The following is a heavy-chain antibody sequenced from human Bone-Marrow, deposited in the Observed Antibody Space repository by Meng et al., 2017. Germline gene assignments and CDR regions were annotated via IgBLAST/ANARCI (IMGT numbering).Heavy chain of an antibody. V-gene: IGHV3-23*01. CDR2: ISGSGGST. D-gene: IGHD3-10*01. CDR3: ATRGKTYYGSGRLQNPDY. CDR1: GFTFSSYA. J-gene: IGHJ4*02. Sequence: GGSLRLSCAASGFTFSSYAMSWVRQAPGKGLEWVSAISGSGGSTYYADSVKGRFTISRDNSKNTLYLQMNSLRAEDTAVYYCATRGKTYYGSGRLQNPDYWGQGTLVTVSS.